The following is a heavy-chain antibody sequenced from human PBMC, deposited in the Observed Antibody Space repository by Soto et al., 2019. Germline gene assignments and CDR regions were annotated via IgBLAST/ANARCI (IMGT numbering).Heavy chain of an antibody. Sequence: GASVKVSCKTSGYTFTEYGMSWFRQAPGQGLEWMGWISPYNGKTNYIQEFQDRVTITTDTSSTTVYMDLRTLKSDDTAIYFCARADYGDTKIYSFDHWGQGTLVTVSS. CDR3: ARADYGDTKIYSFDH. D-gene: IGHD4-17*01. CDR2: ISPYNGKT. J-gene: IGHJ4*02. V-gene: IGHV1-18*01. CDR1: GYTFTEYG.